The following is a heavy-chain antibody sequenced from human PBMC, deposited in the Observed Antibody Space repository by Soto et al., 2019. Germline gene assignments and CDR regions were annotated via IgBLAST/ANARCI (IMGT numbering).Heavy chain of an antibody. V-gene: IGHV4-34*01. CDR1: GGSFSGYY. CDR3: ARHVKKTTVTVNWFDP. CDR2: INHSGST. D-gene: IGHD4-4*01. J-gene: IGHJ5*02. Sequence: SETLSLTCAVYGGSFSGYYWSWIRQPPGKGLEWIGEINHSGSTNYNPSLKSRVTISVDTSKNQFSLKLSSVTAADTAVYYCARHVKKTTVTVNWFDPWGQGTLVTVSS.